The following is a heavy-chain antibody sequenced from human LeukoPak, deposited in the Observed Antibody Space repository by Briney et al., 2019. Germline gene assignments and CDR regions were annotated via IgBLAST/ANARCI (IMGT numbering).Heavy chain of an antibody. D-gene: IGHD1-1*01. CDR1: GVSFSGYY. CDR3: ARLRHKIWNYSDY. Sequence: SETLSLTCAVYGVSFSGYYWSWIRQPPGKGLEWIGEINHSGSTNYNPSLKSRVTISVDTSKNQFSLKLSSVTAADTAVYYCARLRHKIWNYSDYWGQGTLVTVSS. V-gene: IGHV4-34*01. J-gene: IGHJ4*02. CDR2: INHSGST.